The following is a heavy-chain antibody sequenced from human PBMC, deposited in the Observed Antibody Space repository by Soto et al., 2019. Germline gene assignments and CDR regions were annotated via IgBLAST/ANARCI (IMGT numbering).Heavy chain of an antibody. J-gene: IGHJ6*02. CDR1: GFPVSSNY. V-gene: IGHV3-66*01. CDR3: VKRSPSRGMDV. CDR2: IYSGGDT. Sequence: PGGSLRVSCAASGFPVSSNYMTWVRQDPGKGLEWVSTIYSGGDTYYTDSVKGRFTISRDTSKNTLYLQMNSLRAEDTAVFYCVKRSPSRGMDVWGQGTTVTVSS.